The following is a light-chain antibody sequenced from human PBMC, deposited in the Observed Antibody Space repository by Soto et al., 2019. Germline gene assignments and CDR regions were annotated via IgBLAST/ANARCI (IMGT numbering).Light chain of an antibody. CDR3: QQSYSTPQIT. CDR2: AAS. Sequence: DFQMTRSPSSLSASVGDRVTITCRASQDIGTFLNWYQQKPGKPPNLLIYAASNLLSGVSSRFRGSGSGTDFTLTISSLQPEVFATYYCQQSYSTPQITFGPGTKVDMK. V-gene: IGKV1-39*01. CDR1: QDIGTF. J-gene: IGKJ3*01.